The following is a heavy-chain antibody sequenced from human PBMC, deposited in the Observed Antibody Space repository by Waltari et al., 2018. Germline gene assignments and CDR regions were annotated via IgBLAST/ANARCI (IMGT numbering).Heavy chain of an antibody. Sequence: QVQLQESGPGLVKPSETLSLTCTVSGGSISSYYWRWIRQPAGKGLEWIGRIYTSGSTNYNPSLKSRVTMSVDTSKNQFSLKLSSVTAADTAVYYCAREWEQWLVSDAFDIWGQGTMVTVSS. V-gene: IGHV4-4*07. D-gene: IGHD6-19*01. J-gene: IGHJ3*02. CDR3: AREWEQWLVSDAFDI. CDR1: GGSISSYY. CDR2: IYTSGST.